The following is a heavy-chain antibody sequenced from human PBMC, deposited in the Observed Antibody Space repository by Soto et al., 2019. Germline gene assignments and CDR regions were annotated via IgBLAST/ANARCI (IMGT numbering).Heavy chain of an antibody. J-gene: IGHJ6*01. Sequence: WVSLRRSCASSGFTFSSYGMHWLRQGPGKWLGWVAVISYDESNKYYADSVKCRFTISRENSKNTLYLQMNRLRAEDRAVYYCAKDFTGGGGYDFWSAFTFYYYGMDVWRQGTTVTFSS. CDR2: ISYDESNK. V-gene: IGHV3-30*18. D-gene: IGHD3-3*01. CDR3: AKDFTGGGGYDFWSAFTFYYYGMDV. CDR1: GFTFSSYG.